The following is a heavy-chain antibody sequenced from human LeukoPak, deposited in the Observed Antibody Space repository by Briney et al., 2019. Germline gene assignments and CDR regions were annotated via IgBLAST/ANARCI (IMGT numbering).Heavy chain of an antibody. CDR1: GYSFTSYW. CDR2: IYPGDSDT. CDR3: ARSYGYYYDSSGYPY. V-gene: IGHV5-51*01. Sequence: GESLKISCKGSGYSFTSYWIGWVRQMPGKGLEWMGIIYPGDSDTRYGPSFQGQVTISADKSISTAYLQWSSLKASDTAMYYCARSYGYYYDSSGYPYWGQGTLVTVSS. J-gene: IGHJ4*02. D-gene: IGHD3-22*01.